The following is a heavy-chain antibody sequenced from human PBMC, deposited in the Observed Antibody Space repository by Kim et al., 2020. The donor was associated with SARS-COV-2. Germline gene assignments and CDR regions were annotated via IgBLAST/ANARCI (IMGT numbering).Heavy chain of an antibody. J-gene: IGHJ5*02. CDR3: ARDRSTAFRFDP. CDR1: GFTVSNTY. CDR2: IYTGGST. Sequence: GGSLRLSCAASGFTVSNTYMNWVRQAPGKGLEWVSAIYTGGSTYYPDSVKGRFTISRDNAQNTVYLQMTSLRVEDTAVYYCARDRSTAFRFDPWGQGTQV. D-gene: IGHD2-8*02. V-gene: IGHV3-66*01.